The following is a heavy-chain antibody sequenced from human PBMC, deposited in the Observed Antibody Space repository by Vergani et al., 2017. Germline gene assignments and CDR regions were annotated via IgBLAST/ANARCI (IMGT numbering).Heavy chain of an antibody. J-gene: IGHJ4*02. D-gene: IGHD3-22*01. CDR1: GFTFSSYA. Sequence: EVQLLESGGGLVQPGGSLRLSCAASGFTFSSYAMSWVRQAPGKGLEWVSAISGSGGSTYYADSVKGRFTISRDNSKNTLYLQMNSLRAEDTAVYYCAKVXGWYYDSSGYFGDYWGQGTLVTVSS. V-gene: IGHV3-23*01. CDR3: AKVXGWYYDSSGYFGDY. CDR2: ISGSGGST.